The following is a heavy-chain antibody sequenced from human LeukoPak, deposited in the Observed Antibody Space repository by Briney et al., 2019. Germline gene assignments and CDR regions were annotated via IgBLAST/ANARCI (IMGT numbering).Heavy chain of an antibody. V-gene: IGHV1-69*13. CDR3: ARDRLDIVVVVAGKDAFDI. CDR1: GGTFSSYA. Sequence: ASVKVSCKASGGTFSSYAISWVRQAPGQGLEWMGGIIPIFGTANYAQKFQGRVTITADESTSTAYMELSRLRSDDTAVYYCARDRLDIVVVVAGKDAFDIWGQGTMVTVSS. J-gene: IGHJ3*02. CDR2: IIPIFGTA. D-gene: IGHD2-15*01.